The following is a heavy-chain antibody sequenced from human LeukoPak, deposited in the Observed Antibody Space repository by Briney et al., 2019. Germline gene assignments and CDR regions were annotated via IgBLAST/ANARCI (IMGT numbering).Heavy chain of an antibody. Sequence: GGSLRLSCAASGFTFSGYSMNWVRQAPGKGLEWVSSISSSSSYIYYADSVKGRFTISRDNAKNSLYLQMNSLRAEDTAVYYCARAQDAYSSGWYDWGQGTLVTVSS. J-gene: IGHJ4*02. D-gene: IGHD6-19*01. V-gene: IGHV3-21*01. CDR1: GFTFSGYS. CDR2: ISSSSSYI. CDR3: ARAQDAYSSGWYD.